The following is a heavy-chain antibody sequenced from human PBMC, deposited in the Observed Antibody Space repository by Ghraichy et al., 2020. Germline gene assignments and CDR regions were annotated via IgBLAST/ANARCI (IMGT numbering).Heavy chain of an antibody. CDR1: GYTFTGYY. J-gene: IGHJ2*01. Sequence: ASVKVSCKASGYTFTGYYMHWVRQAPGQGLEWMGWINPNSGGTNYAQKFQGWVTMTRDTSISTAYMELSRLRSDDTAVYYCARSAEQLRSSFDLWGRGTLVTVSS. D-gene: IGHD6-6*01. CDR2: INPNSGGT. CDR3: ARSAEQLRSSFDL. V-gene: IGHV1-2*04.